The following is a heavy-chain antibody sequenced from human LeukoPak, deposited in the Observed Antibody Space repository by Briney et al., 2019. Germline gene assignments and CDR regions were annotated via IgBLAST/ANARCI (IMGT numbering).Heavy chain of an antibody. Sequence: GGSLRLSCAASGFTFSSYEMNWVRQAPGKGLEWVSYISSSGSTIYYAGSVKSRFTISRENSKNTLYLQMNSLRAEDTAVYYCAKDGSAVPSQHWGQGTLVTVSS. CDR1: GFTFSSYE. J-gene: IGHJ4*02. D-gene: IGHD6-19*01. CDR3: AKDGSAVPSQH. CDR2: ISSSGSTI. V-gene: IGHV3-48*03.